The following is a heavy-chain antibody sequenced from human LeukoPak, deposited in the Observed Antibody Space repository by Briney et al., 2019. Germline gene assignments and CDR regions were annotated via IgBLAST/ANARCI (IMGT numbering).Heavy chain of an antibody. Sequence: SQTLSLTCAISGDSVSSNSAAWNWIRQSPSRGLEWLGMTYYRSRWYSEYTVSVKSRITINPHTSKNQFSLQLNSVTPEDTAVYYCVRADDGYMDVWGKGTTVTVSS. J-gene: IGHJ6*03. CDR3: VRADDGYMDV. CDR1: GDSVSSNSAA. CDR2: TYYRSRWYS. D-gene: IGHD3-3*01. V-gene: IGHV6-1*01.